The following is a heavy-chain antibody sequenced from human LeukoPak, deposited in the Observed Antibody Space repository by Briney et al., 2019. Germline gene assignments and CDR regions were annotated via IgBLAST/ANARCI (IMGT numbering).Heavy chain of an antibody. Sequence: ASVKVSCKASGYTFTGYYMHWVRQAPGQGLEWMGWINPNSGGTNYAQKFQGRVTMTRDTSISTAYMELSRLRSDDTAVYYCARVWAGGLLLYWFDPWGQGTLVTVSS. D-gene: IGHD3-16*01. CDR1: GYTFTGYY. CDR3: ARVWAGGLLLYWFDP. V-gene: IGHV1-2*02. J-gene: IGHJ5*02. CDR2: INPNSGGT.